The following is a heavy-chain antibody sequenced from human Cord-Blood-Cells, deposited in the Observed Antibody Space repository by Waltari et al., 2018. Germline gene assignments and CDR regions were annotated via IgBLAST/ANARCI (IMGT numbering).Heavy chain of an antibody. CDR2: IYSGCST. Sequence: EVQLVESGGGLIQPGGSLRLSCAASGFTVSSNYMSWVRQAPGKGLEWVSVIYSGCSTYYADSVKGRFTISRDNSKNTLYLQMNSLRAEDTAVYYCARDRSGSGSYYFDYWGQGTLVTVSS. V-gene: IGHV3-53*01. CDR3: ARDRSGSGSYYFDY. J-gene: IGHJ4*02. CDR1: GFTVSSNY. D-gene: IGHD3-10*01.